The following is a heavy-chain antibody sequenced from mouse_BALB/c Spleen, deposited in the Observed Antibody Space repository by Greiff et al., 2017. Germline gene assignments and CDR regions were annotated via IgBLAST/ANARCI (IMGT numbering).Heavy chain of an antibody. CDR2: ISSGSSTI. CDR3: ARWNWEDWYFDV. V-gene: IGHV5-17*02. Sequence: EVHLVESGGGLVQPGGSRKLSCAASGFTFSSFGMHWVRQAPEKGLEWVAYISSGSSTIYYADTVKGRFTISRDNPKNTLFLQMTSLRSEDTAMYYCARWNWEDWYFDVWGAGTTVTVSS. J-gene: IGHJ1*01. D-gene: IGHD4-1*01. CDR1: GFTFSSFG.